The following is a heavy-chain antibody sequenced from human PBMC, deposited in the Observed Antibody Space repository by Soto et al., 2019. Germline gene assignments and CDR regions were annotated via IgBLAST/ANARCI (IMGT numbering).Heavy chain of an antibody. V-gene: IGHV3-30*18. J-gene: IGHJ4*02. D-gene: IGHD3-10*01. CDR3: AKDLSGSGPY. Sequence: VGSLRLSCAASGFTFSSYGMHWVRQAPGKGLEWMAVISYDGSNKYYADSVKGRFTISRDNSKNTLYLQMNSLRAEDTAVYYCAKDLSGSGPYWGQGTLVTVSS. CDR2: ISYDGSNK. CDR1: GFTFSSYG.